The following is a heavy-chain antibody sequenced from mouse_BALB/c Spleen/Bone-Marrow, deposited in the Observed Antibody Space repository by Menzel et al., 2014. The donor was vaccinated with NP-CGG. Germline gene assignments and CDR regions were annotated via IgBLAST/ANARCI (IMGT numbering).Heavy chain of an antibody. Sequence: VQRVESGGELMKPGASVKISCKATGYTFSNYWIQWVKQRPGHGPEWIGEILPGSDNTNYNEKFKGKATFTADTSSNTAYIQLSSLTSEDSAVYYCARGNPFDFWGQGTTLTVSS. J-gene: IGHJ2*01. V-gene: IGHV1-9*01. CDR1: GYTFSNYW. CDR3: ARGNPFDF. CDR2: ILPGSDNT.